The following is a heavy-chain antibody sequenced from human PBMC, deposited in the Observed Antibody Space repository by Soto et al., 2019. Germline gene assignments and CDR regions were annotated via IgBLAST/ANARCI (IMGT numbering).Heavy chain of an antibody. J-gene: IGHJ4*02. CDR2: IYYSGST. Sequence: SETLSLTCTVSGGSIRSYYWSWIRQPPGKGLEWIGYIYYSGSTNYNPSLKSRVTISVDTSKNQFSLKLSSVTAADTAVYYCTRVRYSSSWLLDYWGQGTLVTVSS. CDR1: GGSIRSYY. CDR3: TRVRYSSSWLLDY. V-gene: IGHV4-59*01. D-gene: IGHD6-13*01.